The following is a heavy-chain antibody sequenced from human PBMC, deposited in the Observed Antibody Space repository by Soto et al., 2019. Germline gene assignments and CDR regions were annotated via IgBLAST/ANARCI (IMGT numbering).Heavy chain of an antibody. V-gene: IGHV3-23*01. CDR2: ISDSGVST. J-gene: IGHJ4*02. Sequence: XGFLILSCAASGFTFSTYAMTWVRQAPGKGLDWVSCISDSGVSTYYADSVKGRFTISRDNSKNTLYLQMNSLRAEDTAIYYCARDSPKGGYFDYWGQGTLVTVSS. CDR3: ARDSPKGGYFDY. CDR1: GFTFSTYA. D-gene: IGHD3-16*01.